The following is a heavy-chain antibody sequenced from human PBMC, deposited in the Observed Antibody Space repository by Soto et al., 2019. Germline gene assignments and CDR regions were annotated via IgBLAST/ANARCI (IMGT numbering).Heavy chain of an antibody. Sequence: SSETLSLTCAVYGGSFSGYYWSWIRQPPGKGLEWIGEINHSGSTNYNPSLKSRVTISVDTSKNQFSLKLSSVTAADTAVYYCASSDIVLMVYAPFDYWGQGTLVTVSS. V-gene: IGHV4-34*01. CDR2: INHSGST. J-gene: IGHJ4*02. D-gene: IGHD2-8*01. CDR1: GGSFSGYY. CDR3: ASSDIVLMVYAPFDY.